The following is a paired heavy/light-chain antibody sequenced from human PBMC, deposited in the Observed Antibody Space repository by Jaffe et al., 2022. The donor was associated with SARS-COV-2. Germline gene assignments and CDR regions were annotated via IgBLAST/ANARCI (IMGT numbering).Light chain of an antibody. J-gene: IGLJ3*02. CDR1: SSDVGGYNY. CDR3: SSYTSRGIVV. CDR2: DVN. Sequence: QSALTQPASVSGSPGQSITISCTGTSSDVGGYNYVSWYQQHPGKAPKLMIFDVNNRPSGVSDRFSGSKSGNTASLTISGLQAEDEADYYCSSYTSRGIVVFGGGTKLTVL. V-gene: IGLV2-14*01.
Heavy chain of an antibody. CDR2: IYHSGST. CDR3: AKERGSGATCLDS. Sequence: QVQLQESGPGLVKPSETLSLTCTVSGYSISSGYYWAWIRQPPGKGLEWIGSIYHSGSTSYNPSLKSRVTISVDTSKNQFSLNLHSVTAADTAVYYCAKERGSGATCLDSWGQGSLVAVSS. D-gene: IGHD2-15*01. V-gene: IGHV4-38-2*02. CDR1: GYSISSGYY. J-gene: IGHJ4*02.